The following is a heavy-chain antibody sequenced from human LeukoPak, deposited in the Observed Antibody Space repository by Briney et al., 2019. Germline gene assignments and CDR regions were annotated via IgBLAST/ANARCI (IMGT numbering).Heavy chain of an antibody. Sequence: ASVKVSCKASGYTFTSYYMHWVRQAPGQGLEWMGIINPSGGSTSYAQKFQGRVTMTRDTSTSTVYMELSSLRSEDTAVYYCASAAGIVGVPHDPLTIRGQGTMVTVSS. J-gene: IGHJ3*02. CDR2: INPSGGST. D-gene: IGHD1-26*01. CDR3: ASAAGIVGVPHDPLTI. CDR1: GYTFTSYY. V-gene: IGHV1-46*01.